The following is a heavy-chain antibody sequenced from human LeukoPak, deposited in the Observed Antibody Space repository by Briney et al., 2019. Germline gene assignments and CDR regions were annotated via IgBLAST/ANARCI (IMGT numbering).Heavy chain of an antibody. CDR3: AREVDSPYDSDAFDI. CDR2: ISSSSSYI. D-gene: IGHD3-22*01. V-gene: IGHV3-21*01. Sequence: GGSLRLSCAASGFTFSSYSMNWVRQAPGKGLEWVSSISSSSSYIYYADSVKGRFTISRDNAKNSLYLQMNSLRAEDTAVYYCAREVDSPYDSDAFDIWGQGTMVTVSS. CDR1: GFTFSSYS. J-gene: IGHJ3*02.